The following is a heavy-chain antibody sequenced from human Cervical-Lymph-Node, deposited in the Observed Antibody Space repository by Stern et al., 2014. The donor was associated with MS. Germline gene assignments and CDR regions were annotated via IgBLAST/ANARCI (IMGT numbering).Heavy chain of an antibody. V-gene: IGHV3-33*01. D-gene: IGHD6-13*01. Sequence: VLLVESGGGVVQPGWFLRFYCATPGFSLSCYAMHWVRWAPGKVLECVALIWYDGSNPYYADSVTGRFTISRDNFKNTLYLQMNSLRAEDTAVYYCASAYSSSHYYFDYWGQGTLVTVSS. CDR3: ASAYSSSHYYFDY. CDR2: IWYDGSNP. CDR1: GFSLSCYA. J-gene: IGHJ4*02.